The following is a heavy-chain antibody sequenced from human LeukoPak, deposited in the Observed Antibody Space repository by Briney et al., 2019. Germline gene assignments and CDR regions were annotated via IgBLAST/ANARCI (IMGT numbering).Heavy chain of an antibody. CDR2: ISAYNGNT. CDR3: ARAGATIFGVVIPFDP. Sequence: ASVKVSCKASGYTFTSYGISWVRQAPGQGLEWMGWISAYNGNTNYAQKLQGRVTMTTDTSTSTAYMELRSLRSDDTAVYCCARAGATIFGVVIPFDPWGQGTLVTVSS. D-gene: IGHD3-3*01. V-gene: IGHV1-18*01. CDR1: GYTFTSYG. J-gene: IGHJ5*02.